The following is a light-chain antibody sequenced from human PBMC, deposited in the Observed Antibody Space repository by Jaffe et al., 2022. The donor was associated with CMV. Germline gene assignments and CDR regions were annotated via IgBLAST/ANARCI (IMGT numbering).Light chain of an antibody. CDR1: QSISNY. CDR3: QQSYRTPLT. V-gene: IGKV1-39*01. CDR2: DAS. J-gene: IGKJ3*01. Sequence: DIQMTQSPSSLSASIGDRVTITCRASQSISNYLNWYQQKPGKAPTLLIFDASNLQSGVPSKFSGSGSGTDFTLTISSLQPEDFATYFCQQSYRTPLTFGPGTTVDLK.